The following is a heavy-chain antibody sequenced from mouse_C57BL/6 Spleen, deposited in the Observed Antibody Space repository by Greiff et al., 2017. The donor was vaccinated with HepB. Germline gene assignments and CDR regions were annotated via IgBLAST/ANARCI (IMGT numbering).Heavy chain of an antibody. Sequence: VKLQESGAELVRPGASVTLSCKASGYTFTDYEMHWVKQTPVHGLEWIGAIDPETGGTAYNQKFKGKAILTADKSSSTAYMELRSLTSEDSAVYYCTRSLSDYYGSSYVDWYFDVWGTGTTVTVSS. CDR3: TRSLSDYYGSSYVDWYFDV. J-gene: IGHJ1*03. CDR1: GYTFTDYE. D-gene: IGHD1-1*01. V-gene: IGHV1-15*01. CDR2: IDPETGGT.